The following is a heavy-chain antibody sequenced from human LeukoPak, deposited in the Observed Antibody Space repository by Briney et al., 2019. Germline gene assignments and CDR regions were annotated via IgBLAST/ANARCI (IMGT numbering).Heavy chain of an antibody. V-gene: IGHV4-59*01. Sequence: SETLSLTCTVSGGSISRYYWSWIRQPPGKGLEWIGYIYYSGSTNYNPSLKSRVTISVDTSKNQFSLKLSSVTAADTAVYYCARVSGYSSSEVDYWGQGTLVTVSS. CDR2: IYYSGST. J-gene: IGHJ4*02. CDR3: ARVSGYSSSEVDY. D-gene: IGHD6-13*01. CDR1: GGSISRYY.